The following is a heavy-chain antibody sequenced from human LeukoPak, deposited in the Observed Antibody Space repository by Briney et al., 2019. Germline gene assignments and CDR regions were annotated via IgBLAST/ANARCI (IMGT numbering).Heavy chain of an antibody. J-gene: IGHJ4*02. CDR3: ARDRPARRYSSGWYEPPFDY. D-gene: IGHD6-19*01. CDR2: ISSSSSYI. Sequence: GGSLRLSCAASGFTFSSYSMNWVRQAPGKGLEWVSSISSSSSYIYYADSVKGRFAISRDNAKNSLYLQMNSLRAEDTAVYYCARDRPARRYSSGWYEPPFDYWGQGTLVTVSS. CDR1: GFTFSSYS. V-gene: IGHV3-21*01.